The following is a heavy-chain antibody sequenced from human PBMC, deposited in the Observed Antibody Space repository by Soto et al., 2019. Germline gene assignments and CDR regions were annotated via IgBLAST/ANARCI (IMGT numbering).Heavy chain of an antibody. Sequence: QVQLVQSGAEVKKPGASVKVSCKASGYTFTGYYMHWVRQAPGQGLEWMGWINPNSGDTNYAQKFQGWVTMTRDTSISTAYMELSRLRSDDTAVYYCARDMTVTTGLDYWGQGTLVTVSS. V-gene: IGHV1-2*04. J-gene: IGHJ4*02. D-gene: IGHD4-17*01. CDR2: INPNSGDT. CDR3: ARDMTVTTGLDY. CDR1: GYTFTGYY.